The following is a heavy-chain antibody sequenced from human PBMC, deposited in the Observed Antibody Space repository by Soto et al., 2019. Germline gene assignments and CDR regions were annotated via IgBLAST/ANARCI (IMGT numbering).Heavy chain of an antibody. CDR3: ARDPGTYYYDSSGYPPLGY. J-gene: IGHJ4*02. CDR2: IIPIFGTA. CDR1: GGTFSSYA. D-gene: IGHD3-22*01. V-gene: IGHV1-69*13. Sequence: SVKVSCKASGGTFSSYAISWVRQAPGQGLEWMGGIIPIFGTANYAQKFQGRVTITADESTSTAYMELSSLRSEDTAVYYCARDPGTYYYDSSGYPPLGYWGQGTLVTVS.